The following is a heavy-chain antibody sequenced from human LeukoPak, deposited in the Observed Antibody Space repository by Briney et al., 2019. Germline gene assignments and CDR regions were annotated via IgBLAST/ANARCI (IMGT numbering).Heavy chain of an antibody. J-gene: IGHJ4*02. D-gene: IGHD3-22*01. Sequence: SETLSLTCTVSGGSISSYYWSWIRQPPGKGLEWIGYIYYSGSTNYNPSLKSRVTISVDTSKNQFSLKLSSVTAADTAVYYCARYSGYYLSYFDYWGQGTLVTVSS. V-gene: IGHV4-59*01. CDR3: ARYSGYYLSYFDY. CDR2: IYYSGST. CDR1: GGSISSYY.